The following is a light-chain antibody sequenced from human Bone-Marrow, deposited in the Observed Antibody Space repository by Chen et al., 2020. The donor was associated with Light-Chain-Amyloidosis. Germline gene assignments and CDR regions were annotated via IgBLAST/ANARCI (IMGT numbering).Light chain of an antibody. J-gene: IGLJ1*01. CDR2: EVT. CDR3: SSYTITNTLV. Sequence: QPALTQPASVSGSPGQSIILSCTGTSSDVGGDNHVSWYQHHPDKAPILMIYEVTNRPSWVPDRFSGSKSDNTASLTISGLQTEDEADYFCSSYTITNTLVFGSGTRVTVL. CDR1: SSDVGGDNH. V-gene: IGLV2-14*01.